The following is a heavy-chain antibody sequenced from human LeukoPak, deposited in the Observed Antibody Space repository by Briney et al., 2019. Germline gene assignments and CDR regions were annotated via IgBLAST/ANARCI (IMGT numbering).Heavy chain of an antibody. CDR2: INPNSGGT. CDR3: ARVLSGRSSTVTPDYYYYYMDV. D-gene: IGHD4-11*01. J-gene: IGHJ6*03. CDR1: GYTFTGYY. Sequence: ASVKVSCKASGYTFTGYYMHWVRQAPGQGLEWMGWINPNSGGTNYAQKFQGRVTMTRDTSISTAYMELSRLRSDDTAVYYCARVLSGRSSTVTPDYYYYYMDVWGKGTTVTVSS. V-gene: IGHV1-2*02.